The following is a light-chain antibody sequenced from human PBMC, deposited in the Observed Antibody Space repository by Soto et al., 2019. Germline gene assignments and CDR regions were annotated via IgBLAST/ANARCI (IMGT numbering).Light chain of an antibody. CDR3: LQHSTYPLT. CDR2: AAS. J-gene: IGKJ1*01. Sequence: DIQMTQFPSSLSASVGDRVTITCRASQGIRNDIAGYQQKPGKAPKRLIYAASSLQSGGPSRVSGSGSGTELNLAISSLQPADFATFYCLQHSTYPLTFGQGTKVEIK. V-gene: IGKV1-17*01. CDR1: QGIRND.